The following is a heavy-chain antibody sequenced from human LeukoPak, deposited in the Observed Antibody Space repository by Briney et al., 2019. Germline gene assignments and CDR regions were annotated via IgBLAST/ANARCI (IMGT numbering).Heavy chain of an antibody. Sequence: PSETLSLTCTVSGSSISSYYWSWIRQPPGKGLEWIGYIYYSGSTNYNPSLKSRVTISVDTSKNQFSLKLSSVTAADTAVYYCARERDFDYGGNSGAFDIWGQGTMVTVSS. CDR2: IYYSGST. D-gene: IGHD4-23*01. CDR3: ARERDFDYGGNSGAFDI. CDR1: GSSISSYY. J-gene: IGHJ3*02. V-gene: IGHV4-59*01.